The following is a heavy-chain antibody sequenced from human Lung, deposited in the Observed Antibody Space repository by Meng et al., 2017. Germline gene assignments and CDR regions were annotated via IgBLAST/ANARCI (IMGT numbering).Heavy chain of an antibody. V-gene: IGHV1-2*06. D-gene: IGHD5-24*01. J-gene: IGHJ4*02. CDR2: ITPNSGGA. CDR1: GYIFTDFQ. CDR3: ARVRDGYASFDH. Sequence: QVQLVQSGAEVRKPGASLHVSCETSGYIFTDFQIHWVRQAPGQGLGWMGRITPNSGGANYAQKFQGRVTMTRDTSIRTAYMDLSRLTSDDTAIYYCARVRDGYASFDHWGQGTLVTVSS.